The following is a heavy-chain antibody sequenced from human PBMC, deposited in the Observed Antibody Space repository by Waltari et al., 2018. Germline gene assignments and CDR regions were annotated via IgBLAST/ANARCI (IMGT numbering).Heavy chain of an antibody. CDR3: ATSRLTRDRSVYFDY. CDR1: GGSISSSNW. Sequence: QVQLQESGPGLVKPSGTLSLTCAVSGGSISSSNWWRWVRQPPGKGLEWIGEFYHSWSTNDNPSRKSRVTISVDKSKNQFSLKLSSGTAADTAVYYCATSRLTRDRSVYFDYWGQGTLVTVSS. V-gene: IGHV4-4*02. J-gene: IGHJ4*02. D-gene: IGHD2-2*01. CDR2: FYHSWST.